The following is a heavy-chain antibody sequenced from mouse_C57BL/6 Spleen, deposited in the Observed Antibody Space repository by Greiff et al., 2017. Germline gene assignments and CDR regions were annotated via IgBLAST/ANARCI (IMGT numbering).Heavy chain of an antibody. CDR2: INPSNGGT. Sequence: QVQLKQPGTELVKPGASVKLSCKASGYTFTSYWMHWVKQRPGQGLEWIGNINPSNGGTNYNEKFKSKATLTVDKSSSTAYMQLSSLTSADSAVYYCARSGYYGLTWFAYWGQGTLVTVSA. CDR3: ARSGYYGLTWFAY. D-gene: IGHD2-1*01. CDR1: GYTFTSYW. J-gene: IGHJ3*01. V-gene: IGHV1-53*01.